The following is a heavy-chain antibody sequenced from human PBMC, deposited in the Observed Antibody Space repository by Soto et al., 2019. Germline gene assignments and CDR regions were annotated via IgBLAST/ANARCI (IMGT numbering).Heavy chain of an antibody. CDR2: IYHSGST. V-gene: IGHV4-4*02. CDR3: ARGPGWLGHRSYYFDY. D-gene: IGHD6-19*01. Sequence: QVQLQESGPGLVKPSGTLSLTCAVSGGSISSSNWWSWVRQPPGKGLEWIGEIYHSGSTNYNPSLKSGVTISVDKSKNQFSLKLSSVTAADTAVYYCARGPGWLGHRSYYFDYWGQGTLVTVSS. J-gene: IGHJ4*02. CDR1: GGSISSSNW.